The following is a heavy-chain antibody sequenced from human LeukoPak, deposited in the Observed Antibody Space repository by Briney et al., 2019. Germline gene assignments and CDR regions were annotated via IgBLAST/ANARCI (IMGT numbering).Heavy chain of an antibody. D-gene: IGHD3-22*01. CDR2: IWYDGSNK. V-gene: IGHV3-33*01. J-gene: IGHJ4*02. Sequence: GGSLRLSCAASGFTFSSYGMHWVRQAPGKGLEWVAVIWYDGSNKYYADSVKGRFTIPRDNSKNTLYLQMNSLRAEDTAVYYCAREPYYYDSSGYPFDYWGQGALVTVSS. CDR1: GFTFSSYG. CDR3: AREPYYYDSSGYPFDY.